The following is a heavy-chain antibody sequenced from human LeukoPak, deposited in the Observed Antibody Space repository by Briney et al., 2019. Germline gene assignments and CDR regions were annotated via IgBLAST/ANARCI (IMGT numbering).Heavy chain of an antibody. CDR3: ARVDSSSWLDAFDI. Sequence: SETLSLTCTVSGGSISSYYWGWIRQPAGKGLEWIGRIYTSGSTNYNPSLKSRVTMSVDTSKNQFSLKLSSVTAADTAVYYCARVDSSSWLDAFDIWGQGTMVTVSS. D-gene: IGHD6-13*01. CDR1: GGSISSYY. V-gene: IGHV4-4*07. J-gene: IGHJ3*02. CDR2: IYTSGST.